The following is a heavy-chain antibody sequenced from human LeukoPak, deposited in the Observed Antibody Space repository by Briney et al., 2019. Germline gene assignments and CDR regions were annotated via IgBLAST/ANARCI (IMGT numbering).Heavy chain of an antibody. CDR1: GFTFSDYA. CDR3: ANDYGEHQFDY. D-gene: IGHD4-17*01. CDR2: ISGSGDRT. J-gene: IGHJ4*02. Sequence: GGSLRLSCAASGFTFSDYAMHWVRQAPGKGLEWVSAISGSGDRTYLADSVKGRFTISRDNSKNTLYLQMNSLRAEDTAVYYCANDYGEHQFDYWGQGTLVTVSS. V-gene: IGHV3-23*01.